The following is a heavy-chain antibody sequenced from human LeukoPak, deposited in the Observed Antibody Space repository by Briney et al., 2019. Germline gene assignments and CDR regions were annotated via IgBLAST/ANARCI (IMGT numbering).Heavy chain of an antibody. D-gene: IGHD1-26*01. CDR3: VKVRGRARVGYFDY. J-gene: IGHJ4*02. CDR2: IWYDGRNK. CDR1: GFTFSSYG. Sequence: GGSLRLSCAASGFTFSSYGMHWVRQAPGKGLEWVAVIWYDGRNKHYADSVKGRFTISRDNARNTLFLQMNSLRVEDTAIYYCVKVRGRARVGYFDYWGQGTLVTVSS. V-gene: IGHV3-33*06.